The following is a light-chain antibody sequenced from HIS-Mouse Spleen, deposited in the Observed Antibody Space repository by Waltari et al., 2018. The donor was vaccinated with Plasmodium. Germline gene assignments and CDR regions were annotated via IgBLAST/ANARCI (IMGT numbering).Light chain of an antibody. V-gene: IGLV2-14*03. Sequence: QSALTQSASVSGSPGQSITISCTGTSSDVGGYHYVSWYQQHPGKAPKPMIYDVSNRPAGLSYRCSGAKSGNTAFLTISGLQAEDEADYYCSSYTSSSTWVFGGGTKLTVL. J-gene: IGLJ3*02. CDR2: DVS. CDR3: SSYTSSSTWV. CDR1: SSDVGGYHY.